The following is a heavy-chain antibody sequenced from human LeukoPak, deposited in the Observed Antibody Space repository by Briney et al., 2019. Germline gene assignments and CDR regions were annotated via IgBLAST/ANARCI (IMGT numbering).Heavy chain of an antibody. CDR1: GYSISSGYY. Sequence: PSETLSLTCAVSGYSISSGYYWGWIRQPPGKGLEWIGSIYHSGSTYYNPSLKSRVTISVDTYKNQFSPKLSSVTAADTAVYYCARYISQGYYFDYWGQGTLVTVSS. CDR3: ARYISQGYYFDY. V-gene: IGHV4-38-2*01. J-gene: IGHJ4*02. CDR2: IYHSGST.